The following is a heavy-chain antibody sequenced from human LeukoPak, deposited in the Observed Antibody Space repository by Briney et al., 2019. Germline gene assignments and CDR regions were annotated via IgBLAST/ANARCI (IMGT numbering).Heavy chain of an antibody. J-gene: IGHJ5*02. V-gene: IGHV1-58*02. Sequence: ASVKVSCKASGFPFSSSAMQWVRQTRGQRLEWIGWLAVGNGYTKYAQKFKDRVTITRDMSRSTAYMELSNLRFEDTSVYYCAVLNWNDVDKYDWFDPWGQGTLVTVSS. CDR2: LAVGNGYT. D-gene: IGHD1-1*01. CDR1: GFPFSSSA. CDR3: AVLNWNDVDKYDWFDP.